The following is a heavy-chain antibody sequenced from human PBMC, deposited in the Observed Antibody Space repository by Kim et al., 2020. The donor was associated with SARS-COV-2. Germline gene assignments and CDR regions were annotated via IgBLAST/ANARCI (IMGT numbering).Heavy chain of an antibody. V-gene: IGHV3-15*01. D-gene: IGHD2-2*01. CDR3: TTDPIVVVPAPKGMDV. Sequence: VKGRFTNSRDDSKNTLYLQMNSLKTEDTAVYYCTTDPIVVVPAPKGMDVWGQGTTVTVSS. J-gene: IGHJ6*02.